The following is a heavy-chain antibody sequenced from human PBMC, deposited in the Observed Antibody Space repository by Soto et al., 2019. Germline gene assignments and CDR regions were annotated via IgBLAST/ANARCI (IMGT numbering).Heavy chain of an antibody. D-gene: IGHD2-15*01. CDR1: GGTFSSYA. CDR3: ASLSLYCTGGICYRARFDY. Sequence: SVKVSCKASGGTFSSYAISWVRQAPGQGLEWMGGIIPIFGTANYAQKFQGRVTITADKSTSTAYMELSSLRSEDTAVYYCASLSLYCTGGICYRARFDYWGQGTLVTVSS. J-gene: IGHJ4*02. V-gene: IGHV1-69*06. CDR2: IIPIFGTA.